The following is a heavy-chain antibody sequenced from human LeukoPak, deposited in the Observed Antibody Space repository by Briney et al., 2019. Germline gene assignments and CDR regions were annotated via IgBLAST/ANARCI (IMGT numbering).Heavy chain of an antibody. Sequence: SETLSLTCAVYGGSFSGYYWSWIRQPPGKGLEWIGEINHSGSTNYNPSLKSRVTISVDTFKNQFSLKLSSVTAADTAVYYCARDTGVVVGYFQHWGQGTLVTVSS. J-gene: IGHJ1*01. D-gene: IGHD2-15*01. CDR1: GGSFSGYY. V-gene: IGHV4-34*01. CDR3: ARDTGVVVGYFQH. CDR2: INHSGST.